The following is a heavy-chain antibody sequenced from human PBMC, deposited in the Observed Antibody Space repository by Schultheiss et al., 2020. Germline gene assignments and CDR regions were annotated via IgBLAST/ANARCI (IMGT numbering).Heavy chain of an antibody. CDR1: GYTFTSYG. V-gene: IGHV1-18*04. J-gene: IGHJ4*02. Sequence: ASVKVSCKASGYTFTSYGISWVRQAPGQGLEWMGWINAYNGNTNYAQKLQGRVTMTTDTSTSTAYMELRSLRSDDTAVYYCARDRPYYYDSSGYYYDYWGQGTLVTVSS. CDR3: ARDRPYYYDSSGYYYDY. D-gene: IGHD3-22*01. CDR2: INAYNGNT.